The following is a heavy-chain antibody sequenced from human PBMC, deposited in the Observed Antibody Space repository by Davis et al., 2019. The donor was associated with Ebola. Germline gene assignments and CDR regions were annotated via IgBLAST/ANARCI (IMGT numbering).Heavy chain of an antibody. CDR1: GGSISSSSYY. D-gene: IGHD2-2*02. CDR2: IYYSGST. Sequence: PSETLSLTCTVSGGSISSSSYYWGWIRQPPGKGLVGSGSIYYSGSTYYNPSLKNRVTISVDTSKNQFSLKLSSVTAADTAVYYCARVLYCSSTSCYTEDYYYYYMDVWGKGTTVTVSS. V-gene: IGHV4-39*07. CDR3: ARVLYCSSTSCYTEDYYYYYMDV. J-gene: IGHJ6*03.